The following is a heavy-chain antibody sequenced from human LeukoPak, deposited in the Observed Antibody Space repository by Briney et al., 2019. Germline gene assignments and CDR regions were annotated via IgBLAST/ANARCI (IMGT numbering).Heavy chain of an antibody. CDR2: INHSGST. V-gene: IGHV4-34*01. Sequence: PSETLSLTCAVYGGSFSGYYWSWIRQPPGKGLEWIGEINHSGSTNYNPSLKSRVAISVDTSKNQFSLKLSSVTAADTAVYYCARGDYGASYWFDHWGQGTLVTVSS. CDR1: GGSFSGYY. CDR3: ARGDYGASYWFDH. J-gene: IGHJ5*02. D-gene: IGHD4-17*01.